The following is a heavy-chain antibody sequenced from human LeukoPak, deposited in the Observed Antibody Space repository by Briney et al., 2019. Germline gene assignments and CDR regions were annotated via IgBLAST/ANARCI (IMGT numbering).Heavy chain of an antibody. CDR2: IIPIFGTA. CDR1: GGPFSSYA. Sequence: ASVKVSCKASGGPFSSYAISWVRQAPGQGLEWMGGIIPIFGTANYAQKFQGRVTITADESTSTAYMELSSLRSEDTAVYYCARDHKQLNRYSSWEDWFDPWGQGTLVTVSS. J-gene: IGHJ5*02. V-gene: IGHV1-69*13. CDR3: ARDHKQLNRYSSWEDWFDP. D-gene: IGHD6-13*01.